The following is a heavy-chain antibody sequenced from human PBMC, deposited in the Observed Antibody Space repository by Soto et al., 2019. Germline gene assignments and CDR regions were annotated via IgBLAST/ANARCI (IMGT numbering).Heavy chain of an antibody. CDR1: GGSFSGYY. V-gene: IGHV4-34*01. CDR2: INHSGST. D-gene: IGHD2-2*01. CDR3: ASSDPLGYCSSTSCRPYYYYYYMDV. J-gene: IGHJ6*03. Sequence: SETLSLTCAVYGGSFSGYYWSWIRQPPGKGLEWIGEINHSGSTNYNPSLKSRVTISVDTSKNQFSLKLSSVTAADTAVYYCASSDPLGYCSSTSCRPYYYYYYMDVWGKGTTVTVSS.